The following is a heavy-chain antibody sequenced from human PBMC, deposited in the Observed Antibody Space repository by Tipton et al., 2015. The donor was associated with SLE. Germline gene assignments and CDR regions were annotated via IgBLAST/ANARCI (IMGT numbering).Heavy chain of an antibody. CDR3: ARFLEHYYYYMDV. CDR2: ITVYNGNT. J-gene: IGHJ6*03. Sequence: QLVQSGGEVKRPGASVKVSCKASGYSFTSYGINWVRQAPGQGLEWVGWITVYNGNTNYAQKLQGRVTLTIDTFTDTAYMELRSLRSDDTAVYYCARFLEHYYYYMDVWGKGTTVTVSS. V-gene: IGHV1-18*01. D-gene: IGHD3-3*01. CDR1: GYSFTSYG.